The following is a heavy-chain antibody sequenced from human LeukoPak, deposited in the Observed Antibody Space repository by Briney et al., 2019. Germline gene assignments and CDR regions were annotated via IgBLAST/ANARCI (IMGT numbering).Heavy chain of an antibody. Sequence: ASVKVSCKASGGTFSSYAISWVRQAPGQGLEWMGIINPSGGSTSYAQKFQGRVTMTRDMSTSTVYMELSSLRSEDTAVYYCARGYYYDSSGQDAFDIWGQGTMVTVSS. J-gene: IGHJ3*02. CDR3: ARGYYYDSSGQDAFDI. CDR1: GGTFSSYA. CDR2: INPSGGST. V-gene: IGHV1-46*01. D-gene: IGHD3-22*01.